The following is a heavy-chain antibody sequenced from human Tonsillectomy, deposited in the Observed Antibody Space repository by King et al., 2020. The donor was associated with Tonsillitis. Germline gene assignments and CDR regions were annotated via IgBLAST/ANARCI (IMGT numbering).Heavy chain of an antibody. D-gene: IGHD2-2*01. CDR1: GFTFSNYA. Sequence: QLVQSGGGVVQPGRSLRLSCAASGFTFSNYALHWVRQAPGKGLEWVAVISFHGNDKYYSDSVKGRFTISRDNSKDTLYLQMNSLRLEDTAVYSCARVADVPADRFGGTPENCFDTWGQGTLVTVSS. V-gene: IGHV3-30*04. CDR3: ARVADVPADRFGGTPENCFDT. J-gene: IGHJ5*02. CDR2: ISFHGNDK.